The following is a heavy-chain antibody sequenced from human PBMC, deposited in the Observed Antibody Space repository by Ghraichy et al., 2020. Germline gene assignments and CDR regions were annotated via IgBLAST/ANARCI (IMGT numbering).Heavy chain of an antibody. J-gene: IGHJ5*02. CDR2: IHYSGMP. V-gene: IGHV4-30-4*01. CDR1: GGSLSYADYY. Sequence: SETLSLTCAVSGGSLSYADYYWSWIRQPPGKGLEWIGYIHYSGMPYYNPSLKSRITLSLDTSKNQFSLKLSSVTAADTAVYYCARADPDNWFDPWGLGTLVTVSS. CDR3: ARADPDNWFDP.